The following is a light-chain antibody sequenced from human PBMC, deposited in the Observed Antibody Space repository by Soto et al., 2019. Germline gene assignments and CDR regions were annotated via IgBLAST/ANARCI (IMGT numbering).Light chain of an antibody. CDR2: AAS. Sequence: DIQMTQSPSSLSASVGDRATITCRASESISRHLNWYQQKPGKAPNLLIYAASSLQNGVPSRFSGSGSGTDFTLTISNLQPEDFATYYCQQSYSTLSITFGQGTRLEIK. CDR1: ESISRH. J-gene: IGKJ5*01. CDR3: QQSYSTLSIT. V-gene: IGKV1-39*01.